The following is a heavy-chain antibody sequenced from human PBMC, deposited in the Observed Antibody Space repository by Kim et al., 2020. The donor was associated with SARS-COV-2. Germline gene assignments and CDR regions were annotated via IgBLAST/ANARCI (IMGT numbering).Heavy chain of an antibody. Sequence: SETLSLTCTVSGGSISSYYWSWIRQPPGKGLEWIGYNYYSRSTNYNPSLKSRVTISVDTSKNQFSLKLITVTAADTAVYYCARVSGNNWLYPCGQGTLCSVSP. CDR1: GGSISSYY. CDR3: ARVSGNNWLYP. D-gene: IGHD6-25*01. V-gene: IGHV4-59*12. CDR2: NYYSRST. J-gene: IGHJ5*02.